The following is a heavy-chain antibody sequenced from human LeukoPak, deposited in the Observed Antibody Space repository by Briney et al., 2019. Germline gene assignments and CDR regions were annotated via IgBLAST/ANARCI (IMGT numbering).Heavy chain of an antibody. V-gene: IGHV3-48*01. Sequence: GGSLRLSCAASGLTFSSYSMNWVRQAPGKGLEWVSYISSSSSTIYYADSVKGRFTISRDNAKNSLYLQMNSLRAEDTAVYYCARVNYYYYMDVWGKGTTVTVSS. CDR2: ISSSSSTI. J-gene: IGHJ6*03. CDR3: ARVNYYYYMDV. CDR1: GLTFSSYS.